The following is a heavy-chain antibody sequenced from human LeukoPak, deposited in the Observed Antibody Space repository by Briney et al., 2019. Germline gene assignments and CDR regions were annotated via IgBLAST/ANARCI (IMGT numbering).Heavy chain of an antibody. V-gene: IGHV3-30-3*01. CDR3: AKASSSIAASYYFDY. D-gene: IGHD6-6*01. CDR1: GFTFTTYS. Sequence: PGGSLRLSCAASGFTFTTYSIHWVRQAPGKGLEWVAVISSDGSNKYYAHSVKGRFTVSRDNSKNTLYLQMNSLRAEDTAVYYCAKASSSIAASYYFDYWGQGTLVTVSS. CDR2: ISSDGSNK. J-gene: IGHJ4*02.